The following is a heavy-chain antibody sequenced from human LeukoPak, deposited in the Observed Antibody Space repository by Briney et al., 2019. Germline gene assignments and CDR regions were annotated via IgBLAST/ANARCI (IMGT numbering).Heavy chain of an antibody. Sequence: SVKVSCKASGYTFTSYAMHWVRQAPGQGLEWMGGIIPIFGTANYAQKFQGRVTITADESTSTAYMELSSLRSEDTAVYYCASPSYYYGSGSYYKGPPFYYYYYGMDVWGQGTTVTVSS. CDR3: ASPSYYYGSGSYYKGPPFYYYYYGMDV. CDR2: IIPIFGTA. CDR1: GYTFTSYA. J-gene: IGHJ6*02. D-gene: IGHD3-10*01. V-gene: IGHV1-69*13.